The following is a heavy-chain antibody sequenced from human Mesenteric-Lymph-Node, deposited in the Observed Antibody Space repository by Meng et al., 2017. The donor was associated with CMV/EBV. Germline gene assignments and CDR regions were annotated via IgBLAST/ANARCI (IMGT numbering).Heavy chain of an antibody. V-gene: IGHV1-2*02. D-gene: IGHD2/OR15-2a*01. J-gene: IGHJ5*02. Sequence: ASVKVSCKASGSTFTGYYIHWVRQAPGLGLEWMGWIHPNNGGTEYAQKFQGRVTMTRDTSISTAYLELSSLRSDDTAIYYCARGPQYCSSTINCYGNWFHPWGQGTLVTVSS. CDR2: IHPNNGGT. CDR1: GSTFTGYY. CDR3: ARGPQYCSSTINCYGNWFHP.